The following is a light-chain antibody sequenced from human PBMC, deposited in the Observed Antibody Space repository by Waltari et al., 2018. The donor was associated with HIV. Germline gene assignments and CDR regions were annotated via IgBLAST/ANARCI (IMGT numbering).Light chain of an antibody. V-gene: IGKV4-1*01. CDR1: QSVLYSSNNKNY. CDR3: QQYYSIPYT. J-gene: IGKJ2*01. Sequence: DIVMTQSPDSLAVSLGERATINCKSSQSVLYSSNNKNYLGWYQQKPGQHPKLLIYWASTRESGVPDRFSGSGSGTDFTLTISSLQAEDVAVYYCQQYYSIPYTFGQGTKLEIK. CDR2: WAS.